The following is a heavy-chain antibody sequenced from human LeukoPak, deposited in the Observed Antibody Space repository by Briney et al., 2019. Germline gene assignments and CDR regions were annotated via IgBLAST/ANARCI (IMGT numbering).Heavy chain of an antibody. CDR3: ARCPAATNWFDP. J-gene: IGHJ5*02. CDR1: GDSISNYY. CDR2: IYYSGST. D-gene: IGHD2-2*01. V-gene: IGHV4-59*01. Sequence: SETLSLTCTVSGDSISNYYWSWVRQPPGKGLEWIGYIYYSGSTNYNPSLKSRVTISVDTSKNQFSLKLSSVTAADTAVYYCARCPAATNWFDPWGQGTLVTVSS.